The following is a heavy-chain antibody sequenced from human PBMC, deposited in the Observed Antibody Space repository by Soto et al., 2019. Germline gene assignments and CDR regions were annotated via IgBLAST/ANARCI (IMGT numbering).Heavy chain of an antibody. CDR1: GGSISSSSYY. CDR2: IYYSGST. Sequence: PSETLSLTCTVSGGSISSSSYYWGWIRQPPGKGLEWIGSIYYSGSTYYNPSLKSRVTISVDTSKNQFSLKLSSVTAADTAVYYCARGAFDCSSTSCYGGGWFDPWGQGTLVTVSS. CDR3: ARGAFDCSSTSCYGGGWFDP. J-gene: IGHJ5*02. V-gene: IGHV4-39*07. D-gene: IGHD2-2*01.